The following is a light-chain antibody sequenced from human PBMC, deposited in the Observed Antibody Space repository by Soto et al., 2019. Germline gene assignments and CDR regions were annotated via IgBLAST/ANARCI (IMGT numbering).Light chain of an antibody. CDR3: QQYNSYLWR. V-gene: IGKV1-5*03. Sequence: DIQMTHSPSTLSASIGDRVTITCRASQSINNWLAWYQQKPGQAPKLLIYKASSLVSGVPSRFSGSGSGTHFTLTISSLQPDDFATYYCQQYNSYLWRFGQGTKVDIK. J-gene: IGKJ1*01. CDR2: KAS. CDR1: QSINNW.